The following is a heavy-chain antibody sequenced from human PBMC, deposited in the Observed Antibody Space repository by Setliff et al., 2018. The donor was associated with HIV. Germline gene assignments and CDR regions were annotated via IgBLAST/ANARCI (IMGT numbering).Heavy chain of an antibody. V-gene: IGHV4-34*01. D-gene: IGHD2-15*01. Sequence: SETLSLTCAVYGGSFNGYYWSWIRQPPGKGLEWIGEINHSGSTNYNPSLKSRVTMSVDKSKNQFSLRLSSVTAADTAVYYCARARRAGSGPRDLAGCQFLPGVLALLSQCDNWFDPWGQGTLVTVSS. J-gene: IGHJ5*02. CDR3: ARARRAGSGPRDLAGCQFLPGVLALLSQCDNWFDP. CDR1: GGSFNGYY. CDR2: INHSGST.